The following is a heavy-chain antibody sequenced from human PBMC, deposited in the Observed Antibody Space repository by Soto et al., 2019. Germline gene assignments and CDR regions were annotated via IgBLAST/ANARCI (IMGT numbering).Heavy chain of an antibody. CDR1: GYTFTNLG. V-gene: IGHV1-18*01. J-gene: IGHJ4*02. CDR2: ISAYNGNT. Sequence: ASVKVSCKASGYTFTNLGISLVRQAPGQGLEWMGWISAYNGNTNYAQKFQGWVTMTRDTSISTAYMELSRLRSDDTAVYYCARSVSGSYYDYWGQGTLVTVSS. CDR3: ARSVSGSYYDY. D-gene: IGHD1-26*01.